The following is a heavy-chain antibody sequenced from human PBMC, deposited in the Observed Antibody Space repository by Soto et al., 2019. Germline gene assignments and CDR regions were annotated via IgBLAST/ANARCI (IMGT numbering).Heavy chain of an antibody. CDR3: SKRRGAGGHFDY. V-gene: IGHV3-23*01. J-gene: IGHJ4*02. CDR2: VSIGGST. Sequence: PGGSLRLSCAASGFTFSSYAMDWVRQGPGKGLEWVAVVSIGGSTNYADSVRGRCSISRENYKNKLSLQLKSITADDAAADFYSKRRGAGGHFDYWGQGALVTVSS. CDR1: GFTFSSYA. D-gene: IGHD2-15*01.